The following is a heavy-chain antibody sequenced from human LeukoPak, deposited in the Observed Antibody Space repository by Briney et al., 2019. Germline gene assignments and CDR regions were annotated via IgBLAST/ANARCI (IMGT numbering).Heavy chain of an antibody. CDR2: INHSGST. J-gene: IGHJ4*02. V-gene: IGHV4-34*01. CDR1: GGSFSGYY. D-gene: IGHD5-24*01. Sequence: PSETLSLTCAVYGGSFSGYYWSWIRQPPGKGLEWIGEINHSGSTNYNPSLKSRVTISVDTSKNQFSLKLSSVTAADTAVYYCARVQFGVEMATMSAQYYFDYWGQGTLVTVSS. CDR3: ARVQFGVEMATMSAQYYFDY.